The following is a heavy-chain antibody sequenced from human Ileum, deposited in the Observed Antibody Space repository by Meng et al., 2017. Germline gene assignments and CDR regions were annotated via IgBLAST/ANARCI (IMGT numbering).Heavy chain of an antibody. D-gene: IGHD7-27*01. V-gene: IGHV4-61*08. J-gene: IGHJ4*02. CDR2: AST. Sequence: QVLLQESGPGLVRPAETLSLICTVSGGSVSSDGFQWGWVRQPPGKGLEWIGYASTNYNPSLKSRVTISLDTSKNQFSLELSSVTAADTAVYYCARDHWGSLDYWGQGILVTVSS. CDR3: ARDHWGSLDY. CDR1: GGSVSSDGFQ.